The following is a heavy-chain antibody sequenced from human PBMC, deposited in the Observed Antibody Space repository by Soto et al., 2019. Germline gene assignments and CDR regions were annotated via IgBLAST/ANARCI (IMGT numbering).Heavy chain of an antibody. D-gene: IGHD1-7*01. V-gene: IGHV3-23*01. CDR3: AKGPPAMSGNYYIDY. CDR1: GFTFSSYA. Sequence: EAQLLESGGGLVQPGGSLRLSCAASGFTFSSYAMSWVRQAPGKGLEWVSSISGSGGSTYYADSVMRRFIISRDNSNNALVLQMNSLSAEDTAVYYCAKGPPAMSGNYYIDYWGQGTLVTVSS. CDR2: ISGSGGST. J-gene: IGHJ4*02.